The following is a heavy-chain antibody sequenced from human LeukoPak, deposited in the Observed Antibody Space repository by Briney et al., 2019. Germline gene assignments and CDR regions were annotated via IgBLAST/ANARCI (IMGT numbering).Heavy chain of an antibody. CDR3: ARGWFGEFYGWLDP. CDR1: GVSISSYY. D-gene: IGHD3-10*01. Sequence: SETLSLTCTASGVSISSYYLNWVRQPPGKGLEWVGFIYYSGSTNYYPSLESRGIISVDKYTNHFSLMLISVPTADTAAYYCARGWFGEFYGWLDPWGQETLVTVSS. V-gene: IGHV4-59*01. CDR2: IYYSGST. J-gene: IGHJ5*02.